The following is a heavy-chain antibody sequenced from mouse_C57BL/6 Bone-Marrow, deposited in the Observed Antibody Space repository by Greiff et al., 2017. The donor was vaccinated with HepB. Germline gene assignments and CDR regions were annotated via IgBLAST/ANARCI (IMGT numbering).Heavy chain of an antibody. CDR1: GYTFTSYW. D-gene: IGHD1-1*01. V-gene: IGHV1-69*01. J-gene: IGHJ4*01. CDR3: ARDLKGYGSSYGEYAMDY. Sequence: QVQLQQPGAELVMPGASVKLSCKASGYTFTSYWMHWVKQRPGQGLEWIGEIDPSDSYTNYNQKFKGKSTLTVDKSSSTAYMQLSSLTSEDSAVYYCARDLKGYGSSYGEYAMDYWGQGTSVTVSS. CDR2: IDPSDSYT.